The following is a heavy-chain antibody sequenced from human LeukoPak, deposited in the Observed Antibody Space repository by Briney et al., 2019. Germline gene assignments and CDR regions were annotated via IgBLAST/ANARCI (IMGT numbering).Heavy chain of an antibody. V-gene: IGHV1-2*02. J-gene: IGHJ6*02. D-gene: IGHD6-13*01. CDR2: INPNSGGT. Sequence: ASVKVSCKASGYTFTGYYMHWVRQAPGQGLEWMGWINPNSGGTNYAQKFQGRVTMTRDTSISTAYMELSRLRSDDTAVYYCARVGHSSSWYLGYYYYGTDVWGQGTTVTVSS. CDR3: ARVGHSSSWYLGYYYYGTDV. CDR1: GYTFTGYY.